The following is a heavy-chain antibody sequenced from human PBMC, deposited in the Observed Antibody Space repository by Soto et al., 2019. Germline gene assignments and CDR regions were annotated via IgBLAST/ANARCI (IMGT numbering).Heavy chain of an antibody. CDR3: ARRGVAARPYYYYGMHV. V-gene: IGHV5-51*01. D-gene: IGHD6-6*01. CDR2: IYPGDSDT. Sequence: GESLKISCKGSRYSVTSYWIGGVRQMPGKGLEWMGIIYPGDSDTRYSPSFQGQVTISADKSISTAYLQWSSMKASDTAMYYCARRGVAARPYYYYGMHVWGQATTVTVSS. CDR1: RYSVTSYW. J-gene: IGHJ6*02.